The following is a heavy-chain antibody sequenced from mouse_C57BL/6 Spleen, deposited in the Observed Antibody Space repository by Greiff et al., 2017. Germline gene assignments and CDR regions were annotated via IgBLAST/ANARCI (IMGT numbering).Heavy chain of an antibody. CDR2: INPSTGGT. CDR1: GYSFTGYY. Sequence: VQLQQSGPELVKPGASVKISCKASGYSFTGYYMNWVKQSPEKSLEWIGEINPSTGGTTYNQKFNAKATLTVDKSSSTAYMQLRSLTSEYSAVYYCARRDSSYGFDYWGQGTTLTVSS. J-gene: IGHJ2*01. V-gene: IGHV1-42*01. D-gene: IGHD1-1*01. CDR3: ARRDSSYGFDY.